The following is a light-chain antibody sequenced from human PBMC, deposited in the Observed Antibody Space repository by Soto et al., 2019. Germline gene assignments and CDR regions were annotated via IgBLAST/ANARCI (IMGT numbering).Light chain of an antibody. V-gene: IGKV2-24*01. CDR1: QSLLHSNGNTY. CDR2: KSS. J-gene: IGKJ1*01. Sequence: DIVMTQTQLSSPVTLGQPASISCRSSQSLLHSNGNTYLSWLQQRPGQPPRVLIYKSSNRFSGVPDRFSGSGAGTDFTLRISSVEAEDVGVYYCMQLTDFPRPFGQGTKVEVK. CDR3: MQLTDFPRP.